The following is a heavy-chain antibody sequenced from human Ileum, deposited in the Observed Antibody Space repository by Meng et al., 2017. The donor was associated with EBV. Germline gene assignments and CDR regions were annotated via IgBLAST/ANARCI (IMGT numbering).Heavy chain of an antibody. V-gene: IGHV1-8*02. CDR1: GYTFINHD. Sequence: QVQLVQAGAEVKKPGASVKVSCKASGYTFINHDIDWFRQAPGQGLEWMGWMNSNSGNTGYGQKFQDRVTMTRTTSISTAYMELSSLTSEDTALYYCARGSGAGGRDWFDPWGQGTLVTVSS. J-gene: IGHJ5*02. CDR2: MNSNSGNT. CDR3: ARGSGAGGRDWFDP. D-gene: IGHD3-16*01.